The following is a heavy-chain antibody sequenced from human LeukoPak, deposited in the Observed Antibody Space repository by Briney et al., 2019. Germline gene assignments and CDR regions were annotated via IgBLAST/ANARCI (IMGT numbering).Heavy chain of an antibody. J-gene: IGHJ4*02. CDR3: ARQYTCGSGYYFDY. CDR1: AYSISSGYY. Sequence: PSETLSLTCAVSAYSISSGYYWGWIRQPQGKGREWIASIYHSGITYYNPSLKRGDTISVDTSKIHFSLKVSSVTAADSTVYYCARQYTCGSGYYFDYWGQGALVSVSS. D-gene: IGHD6-25*01. V-gene: IGHV4-38-2*01. CDR2: IYHSGIT.